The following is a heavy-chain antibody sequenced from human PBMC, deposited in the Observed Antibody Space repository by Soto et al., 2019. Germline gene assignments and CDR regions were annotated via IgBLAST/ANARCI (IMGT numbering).Heavy chain of an antibody. Sequence: ASVKVSCKASGYTFTGYYMHWVRQAPGQGLEWMGWINPNSGGTNYAQKFQGWVTMTRDTSISTAYMELSRLRSDDTAVYYCATTRRYYYDTSGPDAFDIWGQGTMVTVSS. J-gene: IGHJ3*02. CDR2: INPNSGGT. D-gene: IGHD3-22*01. V-gene: IGHV1-2*04. CDR1: GYTFTGYY. CDR3: ATTRRYYYDTSGPDAFDI.